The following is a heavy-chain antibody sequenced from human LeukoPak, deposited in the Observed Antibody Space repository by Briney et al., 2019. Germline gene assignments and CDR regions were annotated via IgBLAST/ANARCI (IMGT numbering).Heavy chain of an antibody. CDR1: GYTFTGYY. CDR2: INPNSGGT. J-gene: IGHJ2*01. V-gene: IGHV1-2*02. Sequence: GASVKVSCKASGYTFTGYYMHWVRQAPGQGLEWMGWINPNSGGTNYAQKFQGRVTMTRDTSISTAYMELSRLRSDDTAVYYCARDLGRVQLIKAYFDLWGRGTLVTVSS. D-gene: IGHD5-18*01. CDR3: ARDLGRVQLIKAYFDL.